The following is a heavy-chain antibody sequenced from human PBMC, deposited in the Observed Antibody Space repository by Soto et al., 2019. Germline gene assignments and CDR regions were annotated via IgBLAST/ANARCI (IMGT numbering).Heavy chain of an antibody. CDR1: GYSFATSG. CDR2: ISVYNGNT. CDR3: ARAGQYYDASGYAD. V-gene: IGHV1-18*01. D-gene: IGHD3-22*01. J-gene: IGHJ4*02. Sequence: QVKLVQSGTEVKKPGASIKVSCKASGYSFATSGMTWVRQAPGQGLEWTGWISVYNGNTNYDQKLQDRVTMTTDTSTTTAYLEVRNLRSDDTAVYYCARAGQYYDASGYADWGQGTLVTVS.